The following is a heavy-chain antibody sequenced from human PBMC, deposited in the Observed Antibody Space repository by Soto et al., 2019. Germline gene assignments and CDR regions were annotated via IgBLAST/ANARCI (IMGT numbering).Heavy chain of an antibody. CDR3: ARVTYSYGYFLYAFDI. J-gene: IGHJ3*02. Sequence: PSETLSLTCTVSGGSISSYYWSWIRQPPGKGLEWIGYIYYSGSTNYNPSLKSRVTISVDTSKNQFSLRLSSVTAADTAVYYCARVTYSYGYFLYAFDIWGQGTMVTVSS. CDR1: GGSISSYY. CDR2: IYYSGST. V-gene: IGHV4-59*01. D-gene: IGHD5-18*01.